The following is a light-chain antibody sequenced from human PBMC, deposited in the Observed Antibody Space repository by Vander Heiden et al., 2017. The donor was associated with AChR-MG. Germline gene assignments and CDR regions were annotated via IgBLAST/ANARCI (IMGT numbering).Light chain of an antibody. CDR1: QSVGTR. J-gene: IGKJ1*01. CDR2: DTL. CDR3: QQRDFWPQT. V-gene: IGKV3-11*01. Sequence: VLTQPPATMSFSPGETANLSCRASQSVGTRLAWYRHNPGQPPRLLIFDTLKRAPGIPPRFRGSGSRTDFTLTLGRLEAGDSAVYYCQQRDFWPQTFGQGTHVEV.